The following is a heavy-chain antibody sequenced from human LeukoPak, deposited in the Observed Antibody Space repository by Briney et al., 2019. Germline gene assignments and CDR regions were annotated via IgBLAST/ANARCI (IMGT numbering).Heavy chain of an antibody. Sequence: GASVKVSCKASGYTFTSYDINWVRQATGQGLEWMGWMNPNSGNTGYAQKFQGRVTVTRNTSISTAYMELSSLRSDDTAVYYCARLVAAAGTDDAFDIWCQGTMVTVSS. D-gene: IGHD6-13*01. J-gene: IGHJ3*02. V-gene: IGHV1-8*01. CDR1: GYTFTSYD. CDR3: ARLVAAAGTDDAFDI. CDR2: MNPNSGNT.